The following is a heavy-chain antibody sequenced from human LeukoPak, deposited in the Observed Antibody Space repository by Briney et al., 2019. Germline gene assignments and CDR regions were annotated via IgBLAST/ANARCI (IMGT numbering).Heavy chain of an antibody. V-gene: IGHV3-23*01. CDR3: AASWVDYYDSSGYPQW. J-gene: IGHJ4*02. Sequence: GGSLRLSCAASGFTFSSYAMSWVRQAPGKGLEWVSAISGSGGSTYYADSVKGRFTISRDNSKNTLYLQMNSLRAEDTAVYYCAASWVDYYDSSGYPQWWGQGALVTVSS. CDR2: ISGSGGST. D-gene: IGHD3-22*01. CDR1: GFTFSSYA.